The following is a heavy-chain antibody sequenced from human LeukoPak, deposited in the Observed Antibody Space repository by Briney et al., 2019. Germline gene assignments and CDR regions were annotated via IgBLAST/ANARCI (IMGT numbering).Heavy chain of an antibody. D-gene: IGHD3-22*01. V-gene: IGHV4-4*07. CDR3: ARSYYYDNSGYYYFDY. Sequence: SETLSLTCTVSGGSTNSYYWSWIRQPAGKGLEWIGRIYTSGSSGSTNYNPSLKSRVTMSVDTSKNQFSLKLTSVTAADTAVYYFARSYYYDNSGYYYFDYRGQGTLVTVSS. CDR1: GGSTNSYY. CDR2: IYTSGSSGST. J-gene: IGHJ4*02.